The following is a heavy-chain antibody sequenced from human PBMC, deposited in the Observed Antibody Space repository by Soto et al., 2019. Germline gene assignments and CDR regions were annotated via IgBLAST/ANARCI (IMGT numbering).Heavy chain of an antibody. CDR3: ARGGSSYGYSSSWYYYYGMDV. J-gene: IGHJ6*02. Sequence: SETLSLTCAVYGGSFSGYYWSWIRQPPAKGLEWIGEINHSGSTNYNPSLKSRVTISVDTSKNQFSLKLSSVTAADTAVYYCARGGSSYGYSSSWYYYYGMDVWGQGTTVTVSS. CDR1: GGSFSGYY. V-gene: IGHV4-34*01. CDR2: INHSGST. D-gene: IGHD6-13*01.